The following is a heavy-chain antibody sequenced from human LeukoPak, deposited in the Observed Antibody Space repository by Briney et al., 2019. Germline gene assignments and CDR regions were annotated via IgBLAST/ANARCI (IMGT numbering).Heavy chain of an antibody. V-gene: IGHV3-9*01. D-gene: IGHD1-26*01. CDR2: ISWNSGSI. CDR3: AREWGGGNFDY. J-gene: IGHJ4*02. CDR1: GFTFDDYA. Sequence: PSRSLRLSCAASGFTFDDYAMHWVRQAPGKGLEWVSGISWNSGSIGYADSVKGRFTISRDNAKNSLYLQMNSLRAEDTAVYYCAREWGGGNFDYWGQGTLVTVSS.